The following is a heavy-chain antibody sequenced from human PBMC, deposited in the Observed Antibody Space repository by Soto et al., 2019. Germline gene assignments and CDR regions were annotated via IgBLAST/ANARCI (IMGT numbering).Heavy chain of an antibody. V-gene: IGHV1-18*01. CDR3: ARDPPPPDY. CDR2: ISAYNGNT. J-gene: IGHJ4*02. CDR1: GYTFASYA. Sequence: QVQLVQSGAGVKKPGASVRVSCKTSGYTFASYAISWMRQAPGQGLEWMGWISAYNGNTNYAQKLQGRVTMTTDTSTSTAYMELRSLRSDDTAVYSCARDPPPPDYWGQGTLVTVSS.